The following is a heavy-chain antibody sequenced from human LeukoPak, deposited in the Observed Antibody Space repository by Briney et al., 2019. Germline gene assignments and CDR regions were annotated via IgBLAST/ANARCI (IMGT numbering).Heavy chain of an antibody. CDR3: SAAGTDRDY. J-gene: IGHJ4*02. CDR2: IRYDGSNK. D-gene: IGHD6-13*01. V-gene: IGHV3-30*02. CDR1: GFTFSSYG. Sequence: GGSLRLSCAASGFTFSSYGMHWVRQAPGKGLEWVAFIRYDGSNKYYADSVKGRFTISRDNSKNTLYRQMNSLRAEDTAVYYSSAAGTDRDYWGQGTLVTVSS.